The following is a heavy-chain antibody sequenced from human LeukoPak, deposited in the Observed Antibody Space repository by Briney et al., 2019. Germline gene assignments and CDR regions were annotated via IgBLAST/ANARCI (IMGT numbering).Heavy chain of an antibody. J-gene: IGHJ5*02. CDR1: GYNFASNW. D-gene: IGHD5/OR15-5a*01. CDR3: ARLSIVSTRGKGVGYFDP. V-gene: IGHV5-51*01. Sequence: GESLKIPRKVSGYNFASNWIGWVRQMPGKGREWMGFIFPGDSDTRYSPSFEGHVTISADRSISTAYLQWSSLRASDTAFYYCARLSIVSTRGKGVGYFDPWGQGTLVTVSS. CDR2: IFPGDSDT.